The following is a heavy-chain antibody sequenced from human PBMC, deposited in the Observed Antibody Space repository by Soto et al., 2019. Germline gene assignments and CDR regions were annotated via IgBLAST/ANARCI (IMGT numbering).Heavy chain of an antibody. D-gene: IGHD6-19*01. J-gene: IGHJ5*02. CDR1: GFTFTSSA. CDR3: AARIGNIGWYCFDP. Sequence: ASVKVSCKASGFTFTSSAVQWVRQARGQPLEWIGWIVLGNGNTNYAQKFQGRVTITRDKSTSTAYMDLSRLSSDDTVMYYCAARIGNIGWYCFDPWGQGTMVTVSS. V-gene: IGHV1-58*01. CDR2: IVLGNGNT.